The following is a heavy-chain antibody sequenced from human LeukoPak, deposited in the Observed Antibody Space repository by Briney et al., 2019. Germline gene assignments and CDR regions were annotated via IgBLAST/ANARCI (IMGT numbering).Heavy chain of an antibody. CDR2: ISSSSSYI. Sequence: GRSLRLSCAASGFTFSSYGMNWVRQAPGKGLEWVSSISSSSSYIYYADSVKGRFTISRDNAKNSLYLQMNSLRAEDTAVYYCARDAYYYDSSGYPYYFDYWGQGTLVTVSS. V-gene: IGHV3-21*01. J-gene: IGHJ4*02. CDR1: GFTFSSYG. CDR3: ARDAYYYDSSGYPYYFDY. D-gene: IGHD3-22*01.